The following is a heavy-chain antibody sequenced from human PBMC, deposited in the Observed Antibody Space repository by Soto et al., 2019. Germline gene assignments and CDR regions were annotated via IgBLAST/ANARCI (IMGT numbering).Heavy chain of an antibody. D-gene: IGHD3-22*01. Sequence: ASVKVSCKASGYTFTTHYIHWVRQAPGQGLEWMGIISPGGGSTNYAQKLQGRVTMTRDTSTSTVYMELSSLRSEDTAVYYCAREYNDYYDSSGYFAYWGQGPLVTVSS. CDR1: GYTFTTHY. V-gene: IGHV1-46*01. CDR3: AREYNDYYDSSGYFAY. CDR2: ISPGGGST. J-gene: IGHJ4*02.